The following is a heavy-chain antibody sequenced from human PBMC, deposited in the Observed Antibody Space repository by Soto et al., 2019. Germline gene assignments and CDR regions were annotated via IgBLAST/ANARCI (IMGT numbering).Heavy chain of an antibody. CDR1: GFTFSSYG. Sequence: GGSLRLSCAASGFTFSSYGMHWVRQAPGKGLEWVAVIWYDGSNKYYADSVKGRFTISRDNSKNTLYLQMNSLRAEDTAVYYCARESGLGHITFGGVRRRGDYWGQGTLVTVSS. D-gene: IGHD3-16*01. V-gene: IGHV3-33*01. CDR2: IWYDGSNK. CDR3: ARESGLGHITFGGVRRRGDY. J-gene: IGHJ4*02.